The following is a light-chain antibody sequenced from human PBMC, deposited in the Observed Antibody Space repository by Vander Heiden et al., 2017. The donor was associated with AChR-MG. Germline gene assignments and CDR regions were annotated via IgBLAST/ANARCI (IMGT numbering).Light chain of an antibody. CDR3: QQRSNWLT. V-gene: IGKV3-11*01. CDR2: DAS. CDR1: QSVATY. Sequence: EIVLTQSPATLPLSPGERATLSCRASQSVATYLAWYQQKPGQAPRLLIYDASNRATGIPARFSGSGSATDFTLTISSLEPEDFAVYYYQQRSNWLTFGGGTKVEIK. J-gene: IGKJ4*01.